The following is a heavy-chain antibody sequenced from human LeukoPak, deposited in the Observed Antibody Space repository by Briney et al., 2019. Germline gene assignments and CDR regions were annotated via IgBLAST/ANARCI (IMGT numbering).Heavy chain of an antibody. D-gene: IGHD4-17*01. CDR2: ISYDGSNK. CDR3: ARTWMTTVTTFDY. Sequence: PGRSLRLSCAASGFTFSSYATHWVRQAPGKGLEWVAVISYDGSNKYYADSVKGRFTISRDNSKNTLYLQMDSLRAEDTAVYYCARTWMTTVTTFDYWGQGTLVTVSS. J-gene: IGHJ4*02. CDR1: GFTFSSYA. V-gene: IGHV3-30*04.